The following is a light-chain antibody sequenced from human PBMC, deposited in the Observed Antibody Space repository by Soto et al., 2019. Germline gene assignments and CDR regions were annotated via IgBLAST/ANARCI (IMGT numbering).Light chain of an antibody. J-gene: IGKJ2*01. CDR3: QGYGYSPRT. V-gene: IGKV3-20*01. CDR1: QSVSSSY. CDR2: GAY. Sequence: EIVLTQSPGTLSLSPGERATLSCRASQSVSSSYLGWYQQKPGQAPRLLVYGAYSMATGIPQRFSGRGSGPGFNLSISRLEPEDWAVYYYQGYGYSPRTFGQATKLEIK.